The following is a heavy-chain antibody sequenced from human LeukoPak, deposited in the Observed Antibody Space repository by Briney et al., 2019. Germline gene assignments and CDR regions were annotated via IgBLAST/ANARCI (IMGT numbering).Heavy chain of an antibody. Sequence: ASVKVSCKASGYTFTSYDINWVRQATGQGLEWMGWMNPNSGNTGYAQKFQGRVTMTRDTSTSTVYMELSSLRSEDTAVYYCARGFSYDVGGTFGDYYFDYWGQGTLVTVSS. J-gene: IGHJ4*02. V-gene: IGHV1-8*02. CDR1: GYTFTSYD. CDR2: MNPNSGNT. D-gene: IGHD1-26*01. CDR3: ARGFSYDVGGTFGDYYFDY.